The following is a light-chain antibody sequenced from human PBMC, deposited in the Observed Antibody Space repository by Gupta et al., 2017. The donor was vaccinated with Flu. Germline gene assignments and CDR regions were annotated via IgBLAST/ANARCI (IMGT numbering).Light chain of an antibody. CDR1: NIGSKS. Sequence: GQTARITCGGNNIGSKSVHWYQQKPGQAPVLVVLDDSDRPSGIPERFSGSNSGNTATLTISRCEAGDEADYSCQVWDRSTDHPVFGGGTKLTVL. CDR3: QVWDRSTDHPV. J-gene: IGLJ3*02. V-gene: IGLV3-21*02. CDR2: DDS.